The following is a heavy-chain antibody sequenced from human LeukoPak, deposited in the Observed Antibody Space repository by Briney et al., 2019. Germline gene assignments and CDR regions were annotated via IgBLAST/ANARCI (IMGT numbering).Heavy chain of an antibody. J-gene: IGHJ4*02. CDR2: VNPNSGAT. CDR1: GYTFTIYY. V-gene: IGHV1-2*02. Sequence: GASVKVSCKASGYTFTIYYMHWVRQAPGQGLEWMGWVNPNSGATSYAQRFQGRVTMTGDTSISTAYMELSGLTSDDTAVYYCARNPPYCTSTSCYNDYWGQGTLVTVSS. D-gene: IGHD2-2*02. CDR3: ARNPPYCTSTSCYNDY.